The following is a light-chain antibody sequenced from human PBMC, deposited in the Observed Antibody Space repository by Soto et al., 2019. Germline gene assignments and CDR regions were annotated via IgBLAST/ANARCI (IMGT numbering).Light chain of an antibody. CDR1: SSDVGLYDF. V-gene: IGLV2-14*01. CDR3: NSYTRFSTYV. Sequence: QSALTQPASVSGSPGQSITISCTGASSDVGLYDFVSWYQQHPGNAPKLLIYEVTYRPSGVSSRFSGSKSGNTASLTISGLQAEDEADYYCNSYTRFSTYVFGTGTKLTVL. J-gene: IGLJ1*01. CDR2: EVT.